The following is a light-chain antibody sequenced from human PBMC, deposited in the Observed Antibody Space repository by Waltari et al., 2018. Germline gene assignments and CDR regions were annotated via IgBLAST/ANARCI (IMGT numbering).Light chain of an antibody. Sequence: NFMLTQPHSVSESPGTTVTISCTRSRGSIGYNFVQRYQQRPGSAPTIIIYDDDQKSSGVPDRFSAYVDRSANSASLTISGLQTDDEADYHCQSQDTDLLKVFGGGTKVTVL. CDR1: RGSIGYNF. CDR2: DDD. J-gene: IGLJ2*01. V-gene: IGLV6-57*03. CDR3: QSQDTDLLKV.